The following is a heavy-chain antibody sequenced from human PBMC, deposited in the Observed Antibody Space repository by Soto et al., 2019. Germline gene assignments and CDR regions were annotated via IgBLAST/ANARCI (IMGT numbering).Heavy chain of an antibody. V-gene: IGHV4-39*01. CDR3: ARHFSVDYFDV. J-gene: IGHJ4*02. CDR2: IYYSGTT. Sequence: SETLSLTCTVSGDSITSNSYFWAWIRQPPGKGLEWIGSIYYSGTTYYNPSPKSRVTISVDRSKNQFSLNLSSVTAADTAVYYGARHFSVDYFDVWGQGALVTVSS. CDR1: GDSITSNSYF.